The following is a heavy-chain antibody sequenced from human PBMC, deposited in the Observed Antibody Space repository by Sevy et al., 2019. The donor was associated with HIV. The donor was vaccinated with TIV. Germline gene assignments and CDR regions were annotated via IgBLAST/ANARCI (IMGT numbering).Heavy chain of an antibody. Sequence: ASVKVSCKASGYTFTDFDVHWVRQAPGQGLEWVGMISPGGGSTAFARKFQDRVTMTRDTSTNTVYMEMSSLRSEDTALLYCARLVSCGGACYYFDHWGHGTLVTVSS. J-gene: IGHJ4*01. CDR3: ARLVSCGGACYYFDH. V-gene: IGHV1-46*01. D-gene: IGHD2-21*02. CDR2: ISPGGGST. CDR1: GYTFTDFD.